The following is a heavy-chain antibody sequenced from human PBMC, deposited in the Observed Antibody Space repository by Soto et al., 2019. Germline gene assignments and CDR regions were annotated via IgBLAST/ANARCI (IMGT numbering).Heavy chain of an antibody. V-gene: IGHV3-48*01. Sequence: EVQLVESGGGLAQPGGSLRLSCAASGFSFNTYSMDWVRQAPGKGLEWVSSISAASNNIYYADSVKGRFTISRDNTQYSLSRQTNELRTRPTAIYYCARVGTLVRRVTYYMDVWGKATTVNVSS. D-gene: IGHD3-10*01. CDR2: ISAASNNI. J-gene: IGHJ6*03. CDR3: ARVGTLVRRVTYYMDV. CDR1: GFSFNTYS.